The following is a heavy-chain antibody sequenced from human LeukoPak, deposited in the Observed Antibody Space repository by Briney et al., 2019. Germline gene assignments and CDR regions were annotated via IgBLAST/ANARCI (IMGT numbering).Heavy chain of an antibody. V-gene: IGHV3-23*01. J-gene: IGHJ5*02. CDR3: AAGGGNTFNP. CDR2: FTGSAGNI. Sequence: GGPLRLSCAASGFTFTSKALSWVRQAPGKGLEWVSSFTGSAGNIHYADSVKGRFTLSRDTSKETMYLQMNSLRADDTAIYYCAAGGGNTFNPWGQGTLVTVSS. CDR1: GFTFTSKA. D-gene: IGHD1/OR15-1a*01.